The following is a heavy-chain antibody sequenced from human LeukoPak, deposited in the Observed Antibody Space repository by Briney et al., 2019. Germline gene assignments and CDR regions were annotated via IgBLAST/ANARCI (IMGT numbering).Heavy chain of an antibody. CDR2: IYYSGST. D-gene: IGHD6-19*01. V-gene: IGHV4-39*01. CDR1: GGSISSSSYY. J-gene: IGHJ4*02. CDR3: ARQRIAVNYFDY. Sequence: PWETLSLTCTVSGGSISSSSYYWGWIRQPPGKGLEWIGSIYYSGSTYYNPSLKSRVTISVDTSKNQFSLKLSSVTAADTAVYYCARQRIAVNYFDYWGQGTLVTVSS.